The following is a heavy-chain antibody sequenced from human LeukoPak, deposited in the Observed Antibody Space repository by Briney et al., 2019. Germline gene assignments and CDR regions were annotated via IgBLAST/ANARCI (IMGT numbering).Heavy chain of an antibody. V-gene: IGHV3-30*04. CDR1: GFNFGTYA. CDR2: ISYDGGYA. J-gene: IGHJ4*02. Sequence: GRSLRLSCVGSGFNFGTYAMDWVRQAPGKGLEWVGDISYDGGYASYAAAVRDRFTISRDNSRNTLFLHINSLRPEDAAVYYCATESSLSNWGQGTLVTVSS. CDR3: ATESSLSN.